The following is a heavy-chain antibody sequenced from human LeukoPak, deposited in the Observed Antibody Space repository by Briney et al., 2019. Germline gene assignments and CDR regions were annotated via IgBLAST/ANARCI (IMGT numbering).Heavy chain of an antibody. V-gene: IGHV1-18*01. CDR1: GYTFTSYD. CDR2: ISTYNGNT. D-gene: IGHD3-10*01. Sequence: ASVKVSCKASGYTFTSYDISWVRQAPGQGLEWMGWISTYNGNTNYAQKLQGRVTMTTDTITTTAYMELRSLRSDDTAVYYCARVRRAVTMVRGDPPGYYFDYWGQGTLVTVSS. J-gene: IGHJ4*02. CDR3: ARVRRAVTMVRGDPPGYYFDY.